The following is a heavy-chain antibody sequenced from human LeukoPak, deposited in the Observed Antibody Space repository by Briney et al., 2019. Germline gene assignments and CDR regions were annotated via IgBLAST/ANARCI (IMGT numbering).Heavy chain of an antibody. V-gene: IGHV4-34*01. J-gene: IGHJ4*02. CDR1: GGSFSGYY. D-gene: IGHD4-17*01. CDR2: INHSGST. Sequence: TETLLLISAVYGGSFSGYYWSWIRQPPGKGLEWIGEINHSGSTNYNPSLKSRVTITVDTSKNQFSLKLSSVTAADTAVYYCARAGYGDPHFDFWGQGTLVTVSS. CDR3: ARAGYGDPHFDF.